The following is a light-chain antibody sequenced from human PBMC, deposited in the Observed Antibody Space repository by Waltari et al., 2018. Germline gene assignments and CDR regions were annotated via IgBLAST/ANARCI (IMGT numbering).Light chain of an antibody. J-gene: IGLJ1*01. CDR1: SSDVGDYKY. CDR3: SSYTTRSTRV. Sequence: QSALNQPASVSGSPGQSIPTSCTATSSDVGDYKYVSWYQQHPGKVPKLLIYDVTNRPSGISYRFSGSKSGYTASLTISGLQAEDEADYYCSSYTTRSTRVFGTGTKVTVL. V-gene: IGLV2-14*03. CDR2: DVT.